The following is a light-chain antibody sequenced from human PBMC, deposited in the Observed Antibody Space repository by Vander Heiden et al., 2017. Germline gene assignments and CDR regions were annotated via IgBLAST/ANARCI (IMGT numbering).Light chain of an antibody. Sequence: DIQITQSPSSLSASVGDRVTITCQASQDISNYLNWYQQKPGKAPKLLIYDASNLETGVPSRFSGSGSGTDFTFTISSLQPEDIATYYCQQYANAGLTFGGRTKVEIK. CDR3: QQYANAGLT. V-gene: IGKV1-33*01. CDR2: DAS. CDR1: QDISNY. J-gene: IGKJ4*01.